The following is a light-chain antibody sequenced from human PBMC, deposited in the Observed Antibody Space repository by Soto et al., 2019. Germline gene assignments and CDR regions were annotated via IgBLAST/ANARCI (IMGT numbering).Light chain of an antibody. CDR1: GSNIGSHN. CDR2: KND. J-gene: IGLJ1*01. CDR3: ATWDDSLRGHV. Sequence: QSVLAQTPSASATPGQRVTISCSGSGSNIGSHNVDWYQHLPGTAPKLLIRKNDQRLSGVPDRFSGSKSGASASLAISGLRSEDEADYYCATWDDSLRGHVFGTGTKLTVL. V-gene: IGLV1-47*01.